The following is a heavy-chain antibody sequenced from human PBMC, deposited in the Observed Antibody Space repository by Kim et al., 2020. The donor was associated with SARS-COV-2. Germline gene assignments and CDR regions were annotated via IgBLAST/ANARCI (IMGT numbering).Heavy chain of an antibody. D-gene: IGHD6-13*01. CDR1: GFTFSSYA. CDR2: ISPTSLEI. CDR3: AKHGAPFCNSFYSWFDP. V-gene: IGHV3-23*01. J-gene: IGHJ5*02. Sequence: GGSLRLSCRTSGFTFSSYAMTWVRQAPGKGLEWVSSISPTSLEIHYADSVKGRFTISRDNSNTLFLQMISLRTEDTAIYYCAKHGAPFCNSFYSWFDPWG.